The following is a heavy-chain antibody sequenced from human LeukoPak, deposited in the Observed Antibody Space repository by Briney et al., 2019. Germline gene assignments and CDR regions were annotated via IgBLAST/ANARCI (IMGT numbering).Heavy chain of an antibody. CDR3: AGGYIYGSTYYYMDV. CDR2: IYYSGST. D-gene: IGHD5-18*01. CDR1: GGSFSDYY. Sequence: PSETLSLTCAVYGGSFSDYYWSWIRQPPGKGLEWIGYIYYSGSTNYNPSLKSRVTISVDTSKNQFSLKLSSVTAADTALYYCAGGYIYGSTYYYMDVWGKGTTVTISS. V-gene: IGHV4-59*01. J-gene: IGHJ6*03.